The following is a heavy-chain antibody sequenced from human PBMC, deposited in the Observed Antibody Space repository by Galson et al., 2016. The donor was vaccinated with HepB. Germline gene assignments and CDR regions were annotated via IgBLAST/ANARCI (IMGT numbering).Heavy chain of an antibody. J-gene: IGHJ4*02. D-gene: IGHD6-13*01. CDR1: GYTFSSYA. V-gene: IGHV3-23*01. CDR2: ISGDGGST. CDR3: AKSSQADSSSWYFDY. Sequence: SLRLSCAASGYTFSSYAMSWARQAPGKGLEWVSPISGDGGSTYYADSVKGRFTISRDNSKNTLYLQMNSLRAEDTAVYYCAKSSQADSSSWYFDYWGQGTLVTVSS.